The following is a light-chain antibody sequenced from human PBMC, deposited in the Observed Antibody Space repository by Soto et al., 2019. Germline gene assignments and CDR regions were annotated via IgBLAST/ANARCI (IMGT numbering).Light chain of an antibody. CDR2: DAS. V-gene: IGKV1-33*01. J-gene: IGKJ2*01. CDR3: QQFDNLPST. Sequence: DIQMTQSPSSLSASVGDRVTITCQASQDITNYLNWYQQKPGKAPNLLINDASKLETGVPSRFSGRGSGTHFTLTISSLQPEAIAISYCQQFDNLPSTFGQGTKVDIK. CDR1: QDITNY.